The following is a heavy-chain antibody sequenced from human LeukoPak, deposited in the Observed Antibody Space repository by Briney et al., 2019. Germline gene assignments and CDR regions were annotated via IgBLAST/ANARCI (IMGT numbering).Heavy chain of an antibody. CDR3: AKCSETGTTRWFDP. J-gene: IGHJ5*02. D-gene: IGHD1-7*01. CDR1: GYTFTSYC. CDR2: INPSGTT. V-gene: IGHV1-46*01. Sequence: ASVKVSCKASGYTFTSYCLHLVRQAPGQGLEWMGLINPSGTTTYAQNFQGRVTMTRDTSASTAYMELSSLRSDDTAVYYCAKCSETGTTRWFDPWGQGTLVTVSS.